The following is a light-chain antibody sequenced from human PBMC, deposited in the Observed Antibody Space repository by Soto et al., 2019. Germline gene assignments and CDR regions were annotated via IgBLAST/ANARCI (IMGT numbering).Light chain of an antibody. Sequence: EFVLTQSPGTLSLSPGERATLSCRASQSVSSNLAWYQQNPGQAPRLLIYGASTRATGIPARFSGSGSGTEFTLTISSLQSEDFAVYYCQQYNNWPPWTFGQGTKV. CDR2: GAS. V-gene: IGKV3-15*01. CDR3: QQYNNWPPWT. J-gene: IGKJ1*01. CDR1: QSVSSN.